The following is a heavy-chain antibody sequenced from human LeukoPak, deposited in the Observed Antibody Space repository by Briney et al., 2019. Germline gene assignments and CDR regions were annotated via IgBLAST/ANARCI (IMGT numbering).Heavy chain of an antibody. CDR1: GGSISSYY. D-gene: IGHD2-2*01. CDR2: IYYSGRT. CDR3: ARGRSGIVVVPAAKYYYYYMDV. J-gene: IGHJ6*03. Sequence: SETLTLTCTVSGGSISSYYWSWIRQPPGRGLEWIGYIYYSGRTNYNPSLKSRVTISVDTSKNQFSLKLSSVTAADTAVYYCARGRSGIVVVPAAKYYYYYMDVWGKGTTVTVSS. V-gene: IGHV4-59*01.